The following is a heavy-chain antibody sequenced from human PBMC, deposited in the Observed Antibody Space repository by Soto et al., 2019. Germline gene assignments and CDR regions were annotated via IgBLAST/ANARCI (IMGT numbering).Heavy chain of an antibody. J-gene: IGHJ5*01. V-gene: IGHV4-59*01. CDR1: GGSISSYY. D-gene: IGHD3-10*02. CDR2: IFYSGST. CDR3: ASMIGDPVLSFDS. Sequence: QVQLQESGPGLVKPSETLSLTCTVSGGSISSYYWSWIRQPPGKGLELIGFIFYSGSTSYNPSLHSRLTIPIDTSESQFSLKLNSVTAADTAVYYCASMIGDPVLSFDSWGQGTLVAVSS.